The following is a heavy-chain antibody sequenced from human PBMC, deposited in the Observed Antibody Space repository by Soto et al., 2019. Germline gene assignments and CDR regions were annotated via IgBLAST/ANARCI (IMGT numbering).Heavy chain of an antibody. CDR3: DRASNQDY. CDR1: GFTFSPYW. CDR2: INNDGSEK. J-gene: IGHJ4*02. Sequence: EVQLVESGGDLVQPGGSLRLSCVASGFTFSPYWMSWVRQAPGRGLKWVATINNDGSEKYYADSVKGRFTISRDNARDSLYLQLTSLRAEDTAIYYCDRASNQDYWGQGTLVAVSS. V-gene: IGHV3-7*03. D-gene: IGHD2-8*01.